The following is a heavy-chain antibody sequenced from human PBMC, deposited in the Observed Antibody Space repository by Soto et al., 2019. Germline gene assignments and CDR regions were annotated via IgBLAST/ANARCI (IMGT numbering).Heavy chain of an antibody. D-gene: IGHD4-17*01. Sequence: GGSLRLSCAASGFTFSSYAMSWVRQAPGKGLEWVSAISGSGGSTYYADSVKGRFTISRDNSKNTLYLQMNSLRAEDTAVYYCAKEMTTVTKDYYYDYMDVWGKGTTVTVSS. V-gene: IGHV3-23*01. CDR3: AKEMTTVTKDYYYDYMDV. J-gene: IGHJ6*03. CDR1: GFTFSSYA. CDR2: ISGSGGST.